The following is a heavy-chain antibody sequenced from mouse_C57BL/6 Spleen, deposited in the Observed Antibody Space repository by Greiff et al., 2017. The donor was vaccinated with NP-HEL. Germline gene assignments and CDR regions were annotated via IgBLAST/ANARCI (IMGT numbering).Heavy chain of an antibody. V-gene: IGHV3-6*01. Sequence: VQVVESGPGLVKPSQSLSLTCSVTGYSITSGYYWNWIRQFPGNKLEWMGYISYDGSNNYNPSLKNRISITRDTSKNQFFLKLNSVTTEDTATYYCARDGYYLAWFAYWGQGTLVTVSA. J-gene: IGHJ3*01. CDR2: ISYDGSN. D-gene: IGHD2-3*01. CDR3: ARDGYYLAWFAY. CDR1: GYSITSGYY.